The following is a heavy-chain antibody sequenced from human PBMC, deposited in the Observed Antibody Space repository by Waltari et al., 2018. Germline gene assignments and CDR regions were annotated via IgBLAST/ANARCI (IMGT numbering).Heavy chain of an antibody. V-gene: IGHV3-66*03. D-gene: IGHD7-27*01. CDR1: GYSFTSYW. CDR2: IYAGGTT. J-gene: IGHJ4*02. CDR3: ARATATGATPEY. Sequence: EVQLVQSGAEVKKPGESLKISCKGSGYSFTSYWIGWVRQMPGKGLEWVSIIYAGGTTYYADSVKGRFTISRDSSKNTVNLQMNILRPEDSAVYYCARATATGATPEYWGQGTLVTVSS.